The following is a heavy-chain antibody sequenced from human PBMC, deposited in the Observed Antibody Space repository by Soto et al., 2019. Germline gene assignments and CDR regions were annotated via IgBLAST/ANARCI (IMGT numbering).Heavy chain of an antibody. CDR1: GGTFSNYA. D-gene: IGHD3-3*01. CDR2: IIPVFDTS. V-gene: IGHV1-69*06. J-gene: IGHJ6*02. CDR3: AITWSGYLYYYYYYGMDV. Sequence: ASVKVSCKASGGTFSNYAISWVRQAPGQGLEWMGGIIPVFDTSNYAQKFQGRVTITADKSTSTAYMELSSLRSEDTAVYYCAITWSGYLYYYYYYGMDVWGQGTTVTVSS.